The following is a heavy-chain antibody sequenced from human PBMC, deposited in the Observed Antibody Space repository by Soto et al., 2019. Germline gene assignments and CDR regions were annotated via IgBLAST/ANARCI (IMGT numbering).Heavy chain of an antibody. Sequence: QVQLVQSGAEVKKPGASVKVSCKASGYTFTSYAMHWVRQAPGQRLEWMGWINAGNGNTKYPQKFQGRVTITRDTSASTAYMELSSLRSEDTAVYYCARDPGGIIAAAGSSFDYWGQGTLVTVSS. J-gene: IGHJ4*02. V-gene: IGHV1-3*01. CDR1: GYTFTSYA. D-gene: IGHD6-13*01. CDR2: INAGNGNT. CDR3: ARDPGGIIAAAGSSFDY.